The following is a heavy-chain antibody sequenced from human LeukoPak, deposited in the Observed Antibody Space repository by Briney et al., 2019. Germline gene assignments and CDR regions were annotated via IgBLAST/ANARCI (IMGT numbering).Heavy chain of an antibody. Sequence: SETLSLTCNVSGGSMSIYYWSWIRQPPGKALEWIGYVSYSGSTSYNPSLKSRVTISVDTSKNQFSLKLSSVTAADTAVYYCARKRGGTAYSWFDPWGQGTLVTVSS. D-gene: IGHD1-1*01. CDR3: ARKRGGTAYSWFDP. V-gene: IGHV4-59*01. CDR1: GGSMSIYY. J-gene: IGHJ5*02. CDR2: VSYSGST.